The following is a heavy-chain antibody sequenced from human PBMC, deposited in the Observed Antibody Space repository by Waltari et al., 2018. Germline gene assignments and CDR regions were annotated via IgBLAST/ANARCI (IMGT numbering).Heavy chain of an antibody. CDR1: GFTLRTCF. J-gene: IGHJ3*02. V-gene: IGHV3-7*01. Sequence: EVQLVESGGGLVKPGGSLRISCAASGFTLRTCFMTWVRQAPGKGLEWVANINQDGSEKYYVDSVKGRFTISRDNAKNSLSLQMSSLRVEDTALYYCARGGSDINASDPFDIWGQGTVVTVSS. D-gene: IGHD5-12*01. CDR3: ARGGSDINASDPFDI. CDR2: INQDGSEK.